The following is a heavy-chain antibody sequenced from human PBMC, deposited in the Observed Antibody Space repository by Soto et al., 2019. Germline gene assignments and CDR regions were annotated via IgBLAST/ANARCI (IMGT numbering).Heavy chain of an antibody. Sequence: QVQLVQSGAEVKKPGSSVKVSCKASGGTVSNSAISWLRQAPGQGLEWMGGIIPIFGPATYSQKFQDRVTLTEDESTGTGYMELSSLTSEDTAVSSCGRGSSWTKVEYWGQGTLVTVSS. CDR2: IIPIFGPA. CDR1: GGTVSNSA. J-gene: IGHJ4*02. V-gene: IGHV1-69*01. D-gene: IGHD6-13*01. CDR3: GRGSSWTKVEY.